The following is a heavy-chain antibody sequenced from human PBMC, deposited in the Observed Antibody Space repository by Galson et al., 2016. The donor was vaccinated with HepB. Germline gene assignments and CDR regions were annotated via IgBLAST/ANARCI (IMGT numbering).Heavy chain of an antibody. J-gene: IGHJ6*02. CDR3: AKDRYARGWYGYYGLDF. V-gene: IGHV3-23*01. D-gene: IGHD6-19*01. CDR2: ISDTGSHK. CDR1: GSAFRDYA. Sequence: SLRLSCAASGSAFRDYAMAWVRQAPGRGPEWVSGISDTGSHKFYADSVKGRFTISRDNPKNTLYLQMNSLTTEDTAIYYCAKDRYARGWYGYYGLDFWGPGTTVTVSS.